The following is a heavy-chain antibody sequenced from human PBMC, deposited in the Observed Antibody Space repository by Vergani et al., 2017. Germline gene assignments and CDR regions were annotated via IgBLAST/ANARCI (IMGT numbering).Heavy chain of an antibody. CDR1: GFTFSSYS. D-gene: IGHD6-19*01. CDR2: ISGSGGST. CDR3: AKDQGHIAVAGWGY. V-gene: IGHV3-23*04. Sequence: EVQLVESGGGLVKPGGSLRLSCAASGFTFSSYSMNWVRQAPGKGLEWVSAISGSGGSTYYADSVKGRFTISRDNSKNTLYLQMNSLRAEDTAVYYCAKDQGHIAVAGWGYWGQGTLVTVSS. J-gene: IGHJ4*02.